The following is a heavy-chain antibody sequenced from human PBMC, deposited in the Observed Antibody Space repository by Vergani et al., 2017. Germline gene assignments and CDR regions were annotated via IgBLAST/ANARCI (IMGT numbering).Heavy chain of an antibody. V-gene: IGHV4-59*01. CDR3: ARGAYGEDFDY. CDR1: GGSISSYY. D-gene: IGHD4-17*01. Sequence: QVQLQESGPGLVKPSQTLSLTCTVSGGSISSYYWSWIRQPPGKGLEWIGYIYYSGSTNYNPSLKSRVTISVDTSKNQFSLKLSSVTAADTAVYYCARGAYGEDFDYWGQGTLVTVSS. J-gene: IGHJ4*02. CDR2: IYYSGST.